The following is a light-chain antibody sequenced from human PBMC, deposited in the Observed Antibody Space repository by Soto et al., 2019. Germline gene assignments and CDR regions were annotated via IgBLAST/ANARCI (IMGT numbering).Light chain of an antibody. CDR1: QSVSSN. CDR2: GAS. Sequence: EIVMTQSPATLSVSPGERATVSCRASQSVSSNLAWYQQKPGQAPRLLIYGASTRATGIPARFSGSGSGTEVTLTIRSLQDEGFDVYYCQQYNNWPRTFGQGTKLEIK. V-gene: IGKV3-15*01. J-gene: IGKJ2*01. CDR3: QQYNNWPRT.